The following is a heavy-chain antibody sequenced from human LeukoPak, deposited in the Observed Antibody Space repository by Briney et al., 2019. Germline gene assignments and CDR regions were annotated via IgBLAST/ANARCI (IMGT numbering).Heavy chain of an antibody. D-gene: IGHD6-19*01. J-gene: IGHJ5*02. V-gene: IGHV1-2*02. Sequence: GASVKVSCTASGYTFTGYYMHWVRQAPGQGLEWMGWINPNSGGTNYAQKFQGRVTITRDTSITTAYMELSRLRSDDTAVYYCARVVAGNWFDPWGQGTLVTVSS. CDR2: INPNSGGT. CDR1: GYTFTGYY. CDR3: ARVVAGNWFDP.